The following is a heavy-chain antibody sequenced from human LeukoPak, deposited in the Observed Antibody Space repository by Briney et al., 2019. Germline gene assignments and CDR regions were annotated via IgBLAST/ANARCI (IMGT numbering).Heavy chain of an antibody. D-gene: IGHD6-13*01. CDR2: ISAYKGNT. Sequence: ASVKVSCKASGYTFTSYGISWVRQAPGQGLEWMGWISAYKGNTNYAQKLQGRVTMTTDTSTSTAYMELRSLRSDDTAVYYCATDIAAAGPNAFDYWGQGTLVTVSS. CDR3: ATDIAAAGPNAFDY. J-gene: IGHJ4*02. CDR1: GYTFTSYG. V-gene: IGHV1-18*01.